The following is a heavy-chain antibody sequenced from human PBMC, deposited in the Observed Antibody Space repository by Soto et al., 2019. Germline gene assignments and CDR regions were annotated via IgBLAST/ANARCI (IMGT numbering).Heavy chain of an antibody. CDR1: GGTFSSYS. J-gene: IGHJ4*02. CDR2: IIPIFGTA. V-gene: IGHV1-69*01. Sequence: QLQLVQSGAEVKKPGSSVKVSCTASGGTFSSYSINWVRQAPGQGLEWMGEIIPIFGTANYAQKFQGRLTITADESTSTAYMELSSLRSEDTAVYYCARDGGRHSGGIDYWGQGTLVTVSS. CDR3: ARDGGRHSGGIDY. D-gene: IGHD1-26*01.